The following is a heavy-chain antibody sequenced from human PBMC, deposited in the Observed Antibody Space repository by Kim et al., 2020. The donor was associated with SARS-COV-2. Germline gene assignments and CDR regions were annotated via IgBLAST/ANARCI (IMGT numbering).Heavy chain of an antibody. J-gene: IGHJ4*02. Sequence: DSVKGRFTISRDNSKNTLYLQMNSLRAEDTAVYYCARDGVARAAAGTLDYWGQGTLVTVSS. V-gene: IGHV3-30*01. D-gene: IGHD6-13*01. CDR3: ARDGVARAAAGTLDY.